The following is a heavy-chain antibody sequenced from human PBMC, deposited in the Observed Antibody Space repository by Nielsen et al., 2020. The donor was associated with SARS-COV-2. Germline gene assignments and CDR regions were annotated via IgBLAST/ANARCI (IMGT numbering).Heavy chain of an antibody. V-gene: IGHV3-11*04. CDR3: ARGGRGVVPAANNWFDP. CDR2: ISSSGSTI. D-gene: IGHD2-2*01. J-gene: IGHJ5*02. CDR1: GFTFSDYY. Sequence: GESLKISCAASGFTFSDYYLSWIRQTPGKGLEWVSYISSSGSTIYYADSVKGRFTISRDNAKNSLYLQMNSLRAEDTAVYYCARGGRGVVPAANNWFDPWGQGTLVTVSS.